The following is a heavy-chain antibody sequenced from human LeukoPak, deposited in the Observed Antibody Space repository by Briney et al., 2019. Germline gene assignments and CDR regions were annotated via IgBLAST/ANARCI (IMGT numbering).Heavy chain of an antibody. J-gene: IGHJ4*02. CDR1: GYTFTSYA. Sequence: ASVTVSCKASGYTFTSYAMHWVRQAPGQRLEWMGWINAGNGNTKYSQKFQGRVTITRDTSTSTVYVELSSLRSEDTAVYYCATVASGSYSYFDYWGQGTLVTVSS. CDR2: INAGNGNT. V-gene: IGHV1-3*01. CDR3: ATVASGSYSYFDY. D-gene: IGHD1-26*01.